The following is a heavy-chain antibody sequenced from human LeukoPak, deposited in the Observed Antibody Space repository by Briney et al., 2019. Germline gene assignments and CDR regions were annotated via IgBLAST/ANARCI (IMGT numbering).Heavy chain of an antibody. V-gene: IGHV3-66*04. CDR2: IYSGGSI. J-gene: IGHJ4*02. Sequence: GGSLRLSCAASGLTVSSYVSWVRQAPGKGLEWVSVIYSGGSIYYADSVKGRFTISRDKSKNTLYLQMNSLRAEDTAVYYCARPPYGGVDYWGQGTLVTVSS. CDR1: GLTVSSY. D-gene: IGHD4-23*01. CDR3: ARPPYGGVDY.